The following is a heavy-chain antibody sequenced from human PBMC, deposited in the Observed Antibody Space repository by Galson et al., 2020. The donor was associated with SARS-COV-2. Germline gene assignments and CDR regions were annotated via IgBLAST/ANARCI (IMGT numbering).Heavy chain of an antibody. CDR2: VNHSGST. D-gene: IGHD2-8*02. CDR3: ARGLDGTGRFNGSDY. Sequence: SETLSLTCAVYGGSFSGYFWSWIRQPPGKGLEWIGEVNHSGSTNYNPSLKSRVTISVDTSKNQFSLKLSSVTAADTAVYYCARGLDGTGRFNGSDYWGQGTLVTVSS. V-gene: IGHV4-34*01. J-gene: IGHJ4*02. CDR1: GGSFSGYF.